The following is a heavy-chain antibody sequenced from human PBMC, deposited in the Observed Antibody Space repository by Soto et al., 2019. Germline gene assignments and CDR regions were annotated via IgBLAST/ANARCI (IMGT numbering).Heavy chain of an antibody. CDR3: AREPTYYYDSSGYSNWFDP. Sequence: GASVKVSCKASGYTFTSYGISWVRQAPGQGLEWMGWISAYNGNTNYAQKLQGRVTMTTDTSTSTAYMELRSLRSDDTAVYYCAREPTYYYDSSGYSNWFDPWGQGTLVTVSS. J-gene: IGHJ5*02. CDR1: GYTFTSYG. CDR2: ISAYNGNT. D-gene: IGHD3-22*01. V-gene: IGHV1-18*04.